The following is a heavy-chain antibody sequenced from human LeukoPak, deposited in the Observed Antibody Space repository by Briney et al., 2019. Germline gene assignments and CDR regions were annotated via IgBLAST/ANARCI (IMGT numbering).Heavy chain of an antibody. CDR2: INWNGGST. V-gene: IGHV3-20*04. CDR3: AKSTKYYDSSGYYYEASYYFDY. J-gene: IGHJ4*02. CDR1: GFTFDDHG. D-gene: IGHD3-22*01. Sequence: RPGGSLRLSCAASGFTFDDHGMSWVRQAPGKGLEWVSGINWNGGSTGYADSVKGRFTISRDNAKNSLYLQMNSLRAEDTALYYCAKSTKYYDSSGYYYEASYYFDYWGQGTLVTVSS.